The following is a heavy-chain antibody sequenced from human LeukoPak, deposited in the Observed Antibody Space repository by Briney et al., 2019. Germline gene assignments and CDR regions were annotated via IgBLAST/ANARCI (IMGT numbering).Heavy chain of an antibody. CDR3: ARGRAGDYSDY. Sequence: PGGSLRLSCAASGFTFSSDAMNWVRQAPGKGLEWVAVIWYDGSNKYYADSVKGRFTISRDNSKNTLYLQMNSLRAEDTAVYYCARGRAGDYSDYWGQGTLVTVSS. CDR1: GFTFSSDA. CDR2: IWYDGSNK. V-gene: IGHV3-33*08. J-gene: IGHJ4*02. D-gene: IGHD4-17*01.